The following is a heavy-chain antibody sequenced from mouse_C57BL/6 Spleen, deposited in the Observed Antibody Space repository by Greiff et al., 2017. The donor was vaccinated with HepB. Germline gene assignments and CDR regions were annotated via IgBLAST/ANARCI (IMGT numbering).Heavy chain of an antibody. J-gene: IGHJ1*03. CDR1: GYSITSGYY. D-gene: IGHD1-1*01. V-gene: IGHV3-6*01. CDR3: ARSEITTVVAPWYFDV. Sequence: ESGPGLVKPSQSLSLTCSVTGYSITSGYYWNWIRQFPGNKLEWMGYISYDGSNNYNPSLKNRISITRDTSKNQFFLKLNSVTTEDTATYYCARSEITTVVAPWYFDVWGTGTTVTVSS. CDR2: ISYDGSN.